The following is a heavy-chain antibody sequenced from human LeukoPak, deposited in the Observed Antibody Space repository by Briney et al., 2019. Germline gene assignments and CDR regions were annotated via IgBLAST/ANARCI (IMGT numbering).Heavy chain of an antibody. J-gene: IGHJ6*03. Sequence: SETLSLTCTVSGYSIGSGYYWGWIRQPPGKGLEWTGSIDHSGSTYYNPSLKSRVTMSVDTSKNQFSLKVSSVTAADTAVYYCARVFDSGSQAYFYYMDVWGKGTTVTISS. CDR1: GYSIGSGYY. D-gene: IGHD3-10*01. CDR3: ARVFDSGSQAYFYYMDV. V-gene: IGHV4-38-2*02. CDR2: IDHSGST.